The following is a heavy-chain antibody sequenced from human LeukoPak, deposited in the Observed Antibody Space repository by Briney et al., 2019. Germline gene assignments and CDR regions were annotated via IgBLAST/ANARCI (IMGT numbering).Heavy chain of an antibody. V-gene: IGHV3-30*04. CDR3: AKDKVGATTLLDY. J-gene: IGHJ4*02. D-gene: IGHD1-26*01. CDR1: GFTFSSYA. CDR2: ISYDGSNK. Sequence: PGRSLRLSCAASGFTFSSYAMHWVRQAPGKGLEWVAVISYDGSNKYYADSVKGRFTISRDNSKNTLYLQMNSLRAEDTAVYYCAKDKVGATTLLDYWGQGTLVTVSS.